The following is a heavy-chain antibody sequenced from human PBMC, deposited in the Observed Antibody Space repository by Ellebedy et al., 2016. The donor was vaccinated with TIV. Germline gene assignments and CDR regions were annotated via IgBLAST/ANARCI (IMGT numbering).Heavy chain of an antibody. D-gene: IGHD3-22*01. J-gene: IGHJ4*02. CDR3: AKGRKLIRSSSLDY. Sequence: GESLKISCAASGFTFSSYAMNWIRQAPGKGLEWVSVISGGGETTSYADSVKGRFTISRDNSKNMLFLQMNSLRAEDTALYYCAKGRKLIRSSSLDYWGQGTPVTVSS. CDR1: GFTFSSYA. V-gene: IGHV3-23*01. CDR2: ISGGGETT.